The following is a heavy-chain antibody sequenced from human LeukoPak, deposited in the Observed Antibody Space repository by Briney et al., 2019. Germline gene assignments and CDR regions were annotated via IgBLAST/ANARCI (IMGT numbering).Heavy chain of an antibody. CDR1: GFTFSSYA. J-gene: IGHJ4*02. Sequence: PGGSLRLSCAASGFTFSSYAMSWVRQAPGKGLEWVSVISGSGGSTYCADSVKGRFTISRDNSKNTLYLQMNSLRAEDTAQYYCAIDGYNYRYFDYWGQGTLVTVSS. CDR3: AIDGYNYRYFDY. D-gene: IGHD5-24*01. V-gene: IGHV3-23*01. CDR2: ISGSGGST.